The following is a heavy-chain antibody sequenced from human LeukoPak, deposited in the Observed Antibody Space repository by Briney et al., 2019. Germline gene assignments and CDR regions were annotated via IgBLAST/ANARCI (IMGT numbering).Heavy chain of an antibody. CDR2: INYSGST. CDR3: ARLNGGY. CDR1: GGYISNYY. D-gene: IGHD1-1*01. J-gene: IGHJ4*02. Sequence: SEALSLTCTVSGGYISNYYWSWIRQPPGRGLEWIGYINYSGSTNYNPSLKNRVTISVDTSKNQFSLKVTSVTAADTAVYYCARLNGGYWGQGTLVIVPS. V-gene: IGHV4-59*08.